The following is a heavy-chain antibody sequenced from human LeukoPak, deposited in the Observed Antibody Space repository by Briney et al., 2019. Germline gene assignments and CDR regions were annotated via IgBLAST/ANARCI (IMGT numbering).Heavy chain of an antibody. D-gene: IGHD3-22*01. Sequence: GGSLRLSCAASGFTFSSYAMHWVRQAPGKGLEWVAVISYDGSNKYYADSVKGRFTISRDNSKNTLYLQMNSLRAEDTAVYYCASLDRTLGGAFDIWGQGTMVTVSS. J-gene: IGHJ3*02. CDR2: ISYDGSNK. V-gene: IGHV3-30*04. CDR1: GFTFSSYA. CDR3: ASLDRTLGGAFDI.